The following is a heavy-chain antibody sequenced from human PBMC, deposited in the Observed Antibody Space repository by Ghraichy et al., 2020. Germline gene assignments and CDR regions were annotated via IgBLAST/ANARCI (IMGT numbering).Heavy chain of an antibody. J-gene: IGHJ6*02. CDR2: IGGSGGTT. V-gene: IGHV3-23*01. CDR3: AGDRLPGSYRGLHV. Sequence: GESLNISCVASGFTFSSTAVSWVRQAPGRGLQWVSAIGGSGGTTYYADSVKGRFTISRDNADNSLYLQLNSLRDEDTAVYYCAGDRLPGSYRGLHVWGQGTTVTVSS. D-gene: IGHD7-27*01. CDR1: GFTFSSTA.